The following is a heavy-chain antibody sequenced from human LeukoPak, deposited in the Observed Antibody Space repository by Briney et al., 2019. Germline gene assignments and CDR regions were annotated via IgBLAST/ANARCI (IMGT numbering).Heavy chain of an antibody. J-gene: IGHJ6*02. V-gene: IGHV3-23*01. D-gene: IGHD5-18*01. Sequence: GVSLRLSCAASGFTFGDYAMTWVRQAPGKGLEWVSAISSSGDTTYYADSVKGRFTISRDNSKNTLYLQMNSLRAEDTAVYYCARVDTAMVYYYYYGLDVWGQGTTVTVSS. CDR2: ISSSGDTT. CDR3: ARVDTAMVYYYYYGLDV. CDR1: GFTFGDYA.